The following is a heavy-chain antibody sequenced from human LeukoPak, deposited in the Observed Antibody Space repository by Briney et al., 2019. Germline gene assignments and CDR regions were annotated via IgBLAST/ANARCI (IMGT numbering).Heavy chain of an antibody. CDR2: IYTSGST. CDR3: ARDRRRDGYPDY. Sequence: SETLSLTCTVSGGSISSYYWSWIRQPPGKGLEWIGYIYTSGSTNYNPSLKSRVTMSVDTSKNQFSLKLSSVTAADTAVYYCARDRRRDGYPDYWGQGTLVTVSS. V-gene: IGHV4-4*08. CDR1: GGSISSYY. J-gene: IGHJ4*02. D-gene: IGHD5-24*01.